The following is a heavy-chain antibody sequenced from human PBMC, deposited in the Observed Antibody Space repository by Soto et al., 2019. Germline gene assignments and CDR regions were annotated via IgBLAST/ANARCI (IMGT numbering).Heavy chain of an antibody. V-gene: IGHV3-49*03. J-gene: IGHJ6*03. CDR1: WVTIGDFA. Sequence: SLGLRRTSFWVTIGDFAMRGFRKATGKGLEWVGFIRSKAYGGTTEYAASVKGRFTISRDDSKSIAYLQMNSLKTEDTAVYYCTRRGSSSSPFYYYYMDVWGKGTMVTVSS. CDR2: IRSKAYGGTT. D-gene: IGHD6-6*01. CDR3: TRRGSSSSPFYYYYMDV.